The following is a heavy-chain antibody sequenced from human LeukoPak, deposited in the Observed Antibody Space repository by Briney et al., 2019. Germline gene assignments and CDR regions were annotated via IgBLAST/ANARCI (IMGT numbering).Heavy chain of an antibody. J-gene: IGHJ4*02. CDR2: ISYDGSNK. V-gene: IGHV3-30*18. CDR3: AKGPGSGSTY. Sequence: GGSLRLSCAASGFTFSSYGMHWVRQAPGKGLEWVAVISYDGSNKYCADSVKGRFTISRDNSKNTLYLQMNSLRAEDTAVYYCAKGPGSGSTYWGQGTLVTVSS. CDR1: GFTFSSYG. D-gene: IGHD3-10*01.